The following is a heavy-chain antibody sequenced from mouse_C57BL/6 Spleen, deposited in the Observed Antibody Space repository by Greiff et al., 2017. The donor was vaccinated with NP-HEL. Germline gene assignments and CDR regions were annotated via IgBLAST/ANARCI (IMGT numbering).Heavy chain of an antibody. V-gene: IGHV1-80*01. J-gene: IGHJ4*01. Sequence: VKLMESGAELVKPGASVKISCKASGYAFSSYWMHWVKQRPGKGLEWIGQIYPGDGETNYNGKFKGKATLTADKSSSTAYMQLSSLTSEDAAVYFCERSAYCSKLYYSMDYWGKGTSVTVSS. CDR1: GYAFSSYW. CDR3: ERSAYCSKLYYSMDY. CDR2: IYPGDGET. D-gene: IGHD2-5*01.